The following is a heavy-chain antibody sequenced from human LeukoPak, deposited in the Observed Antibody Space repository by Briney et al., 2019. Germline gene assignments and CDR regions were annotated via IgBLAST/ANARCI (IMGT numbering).Heavy chain of an antibody. CDR1: GFAFSGYA. CDR3: AKVHYTASFPGSFPGRNYFDS. J-gene: IGHJ4*02. Sequence: GGSLRLSCTVSGFAFSGYAMSWVRQAPGKGPEWVSSIGARGDVTYSADSVKGRFTISRDNSKRTLFLQMNSLRAEDTTVYYCAKVHYTASFPGSFPGRNYFDSWGQGSLVTVSS. CDR2: IGARGDVT. V-gene: IGHV3-23*01. D-gene: IGHD1-26*01.